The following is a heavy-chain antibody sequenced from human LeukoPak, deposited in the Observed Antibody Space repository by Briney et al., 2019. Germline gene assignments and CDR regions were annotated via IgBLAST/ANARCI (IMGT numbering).Heavy chain of an antibody. D-gene: IGHD6-13*01. V-gene: IGHV4-4*09. CDR1: SGSISSYY. CDR2: IYTSGST. CDR3: ARQRYSSSWYALLFDI. Sequence: SETLSLTCTVSSGSISSYYWSWIRQPPGKGLEWIGYIYTSGSTNYNPSLKSRVTISVDTSKNQFSLKLSSVTAADTAVYYCARQRYSSSWYALLFDIWGQGTMVTVSS. J-gene: IGHJ3*02.